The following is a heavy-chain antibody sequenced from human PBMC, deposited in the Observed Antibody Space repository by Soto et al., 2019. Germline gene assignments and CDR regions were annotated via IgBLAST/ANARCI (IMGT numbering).Heavy chain of an antibody. CDR2: ISSTSGII. Sequence: GGSLRLSCAASGFTFSSYSMNWVRQAPGKGLEWVSYISSTSGIIHYADSVKGRFTISRDNAKNSLYLEMNSLRDEDTAVYYCARGRIREMEYSGSITAFDYWGQGTLVTVSS. CDR3: ARGRIREMEYSGSITAFDY. V-gene: IGHV3-48*02. D-gene: IGHD1-26*01. J-gene: IGHJ4*02. CDR1: GFTFSSYS.